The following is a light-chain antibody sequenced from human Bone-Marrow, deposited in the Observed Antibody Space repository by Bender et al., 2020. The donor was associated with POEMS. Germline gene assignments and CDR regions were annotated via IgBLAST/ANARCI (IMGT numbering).Light chain of an antibody. CDR2: NVN. CDR1: SSDVGGYNY. CDR3: SSYAGSNKGI. V-gene: IGLV2-14*03. Sequence: QSALTQPASVSGSPGQSITISCTGTSSDVGGYNYVSWYQQHPGKAPKLIIYNVNNRPSGVSNRFSGSKSGNTASLTVSGLQAKDEADYYCSSYAGSNKGIFGTGTKVTVL. J-gene: IGLJ1*01.